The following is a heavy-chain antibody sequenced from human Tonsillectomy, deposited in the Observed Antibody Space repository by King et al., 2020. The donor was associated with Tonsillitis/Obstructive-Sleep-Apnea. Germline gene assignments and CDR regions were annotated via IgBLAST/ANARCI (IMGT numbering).Heavy chain of an antibody. Sequence: QLQESGPGLVKPSETLSLTCTVSGGSISSYYWSWIRQPPGKGLECIGYIYYTGSTHYNPSLKSRVTISVDTSKNQFSLKLSSVTAADTAVYYCTREGLRDAFDIWGQGTMVTVSS. J-gene: IGHJ3*02. D-gene: IGHD5-12*01. V-gene: IGHV4-59*01. CDR3: TREGLRDAFDI. CDR1: GGSISSYY. CDR2: IYYTGST.